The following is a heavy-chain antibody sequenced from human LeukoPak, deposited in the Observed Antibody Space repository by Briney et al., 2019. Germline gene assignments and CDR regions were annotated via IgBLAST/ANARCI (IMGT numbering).Heavy chain of an antibody. Sequence: PGGSLRLSCAASGFTFSNAWMSWVRQAPGKGLEWVGRIKSKTDGGTTDYAAPVKGRFTISRDDSKNTLYLQMNSLRAEDTAVYYCAKEKEAYYYGMDVWGQGTTVTVSS. J-gene: IGHJ6*02. CDR2: IKSKTDGGTT. CDR1: GFTFSNAW. CDR3: AKEKEAYYYGMDV. V-gene: IGHV3-15*01.